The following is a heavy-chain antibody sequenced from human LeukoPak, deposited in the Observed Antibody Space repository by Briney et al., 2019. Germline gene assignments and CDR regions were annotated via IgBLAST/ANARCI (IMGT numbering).Heavy chain of an antibody. V-gene: IGHV4-34*01. J-gene: IGHJ5*02. CDR2: INHSGST. CDR3: ARGGSRGAYVWGSYRKSWFDP. D-gene: IGHD3-16*02. CDR1: GGSFSGYF. Sequence: PSETLSLTCAVYGGSFSGYFWSSIRQPPGKGLEWIGEINHSGSTNYNPSLKRRATIPVATSKTKFSLKLSSITAAYTPRSYSARGGSRGAYVWGSYRKSWFDPWGQGTLVTVSS.